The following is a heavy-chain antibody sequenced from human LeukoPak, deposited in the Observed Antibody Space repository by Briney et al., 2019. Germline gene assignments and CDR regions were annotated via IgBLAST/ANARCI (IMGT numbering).Heavy chain of an antibody. CDR3: ARRPIVGSTGFYFDP. J-gene: IGHJ5*02. CDR2: IYYGDSP. Sequence: PSETLSLTCNVSGGSISTTTNSWGWAWLRQRPTKGLERIGSIYYGDSPYYTSSLKSRVTISVDTSKKKFPLKLASLTAADTAVYYCARRPIVGSTGFYFDPWGPGTLVTVSS. CDR1: GGSISTTTNS. D-gene: IGHD1-26*01. V-gene: IGHV4-39*01.